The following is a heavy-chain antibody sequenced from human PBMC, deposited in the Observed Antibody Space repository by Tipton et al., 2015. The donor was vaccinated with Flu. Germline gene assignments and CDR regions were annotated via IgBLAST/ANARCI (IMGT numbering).Heavy chain of an antibody. Sequence: SLRLSCAASGFTFSSYGMHWVRQAPGKGLEWVASVRYDGSNKYYADSVKGRFTMSRDNSKNTLYLQMNSLRAEDTAVYYCGKDHFPGGMGEIDYWGQGTLVTVSS. CDR2: VRYDGSNK. J-gene: IGHJ4*02. CDR3: GKDHFPGGMGEIDY. D-gene: IGHD3-3*02. V-gene: IGHV3-30*02. CDR1: GFTFSSYG.